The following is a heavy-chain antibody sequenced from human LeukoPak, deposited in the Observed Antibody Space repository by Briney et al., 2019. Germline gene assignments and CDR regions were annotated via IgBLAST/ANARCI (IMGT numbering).Heavy chain of an antibody. Sequence: PSETLCLTCAVSGGSISRYYWSWIRQPPGMGLEWIGYIYFSGSTNYKPSLKSRVTISVDTSKNQFSLKLSSVTAADTAVYYCARAPVYYYYYMGVWGKGTTVTISS. CDR2: IYFSGST. J-gene: IGHJ6*03. CDR3: ARAPVYYYYYMGV. CDR1: GGSISRYY. V-gene: IGHV4-59*01.